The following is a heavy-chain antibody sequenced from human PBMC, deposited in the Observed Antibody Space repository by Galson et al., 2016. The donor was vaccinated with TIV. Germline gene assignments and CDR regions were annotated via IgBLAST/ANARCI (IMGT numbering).Heavy chain of an antibody. Sequence: SVKVSCKASGYTFSHYYMHWVRQAPGEGLEWMGIINPDGGDTNYTQKFQGRVIMTRDMSTTTVYMELSSLRSEDTAIYFCARAAPDQHFDYWGQGSLVTASS. CDR2: INPDGGDT. J-gene: IGHJ4*02. CDR3: ARAAPDQHFDY. CDR1: GYTFSHYY. V-gene: IGHV1-46*01.